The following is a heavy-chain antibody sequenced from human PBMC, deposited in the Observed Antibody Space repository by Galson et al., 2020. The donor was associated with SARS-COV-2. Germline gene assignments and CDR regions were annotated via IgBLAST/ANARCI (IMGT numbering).Heavy chain of an antibody. CDR2: ISSSSGYI. CDR3: ARDGYYDSSGYYHDDAFDI. CDR1: GFSFGSYT. D-gene: IGHD3-22*01. V-gene: IGHV3-21*06. Sequence: GESLKISCAASGFSFGSYTMNWVRQAPGKGLEWVSSISSSSGYIYYADSVKGRFTISRDNAKNSLYLQMNSLRAEDTAVYYCARDGYYDSSGYYHDDAFDIWGQGTMVTVSS. J-gene: IGHJ3*02.